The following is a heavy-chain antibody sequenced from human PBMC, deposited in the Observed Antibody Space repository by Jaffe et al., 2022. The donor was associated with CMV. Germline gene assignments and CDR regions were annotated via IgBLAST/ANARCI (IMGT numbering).Heavy chain of an antibody. CDR3: AREEYDSSGYYGDAFDI. V-gene: IGHV3-21*01. D-gene: IGHD3-22*01. CDR1: GFTFSSYS. Sequence: EVQLVESGGGLVKPGGSLRLSCAASGFTFSSYSMNWVRQAPGKGLEWVSSISSSSSYIYYADSVKGRFTISRDNAKNSLYLQMNSLRAEDTAVYYCAREEYDSSGYYGDAFDIWGQGTMVTVSS. J-gene: IGHJ3*02. CDR2: ISSSSSYI.